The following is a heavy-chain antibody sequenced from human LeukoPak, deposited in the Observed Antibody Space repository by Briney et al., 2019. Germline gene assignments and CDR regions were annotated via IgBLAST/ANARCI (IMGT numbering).Heavy chain of an antibody. V-gene: IGHV4-59*12. CDR3: ARPRIAATFFDY. Sequence: SSETLSLTCTVSGGSISSNYWSWIRQPPGKGLEWIGYIYYSGSTNYNPSLKSRVTISVDTSKNQFSLKLSSVTAADTAVYYCARPRIAATFFDYWGQGTLVTVSS. J-gene: IGHJ4*02. CDR2: IYYSGST. D-gene: IGHD6-13*01. CDR1: GGSISSNY.